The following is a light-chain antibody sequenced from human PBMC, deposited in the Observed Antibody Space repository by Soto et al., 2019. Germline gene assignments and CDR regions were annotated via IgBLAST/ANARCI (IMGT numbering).Light chain of an antibody. CDR1: QSVSSY. J-gene: IGKJ4*01. CDR2: DAS. V-gene: IGKV3-11*01. Sequence: EIVLTQSPATLSLSPGERATLSCRASQSVSSYLTWYQHKPGQAPRLLIYDASNMATGSPARFSVNGSGTDFTPAISSLEPEYFAVYYCQQRSDWPPLTFGGGTKVEIK. CDR3: QQRSDWPPLT.